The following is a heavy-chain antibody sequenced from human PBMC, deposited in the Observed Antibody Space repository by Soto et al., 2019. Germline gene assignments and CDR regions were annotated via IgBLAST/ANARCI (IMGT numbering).Heavy chain of an antibody. V-gene: IGHV3-30-3*01. Sequence: QVQLVESGGGVVQPGRSLRLSCAASGFTFSSYAMHWVRQAPGKGLEWVAVISYDGSNKYYADSVKGRFTISRDNSKKPLYLQMNILRAEDTAVYYCARDPQEDYGDYPGLGYYYYGMDVWGQGTTVTVSS. CDR1: GFTFSSYA. CDR3: ARDPQEDYGDYPGLGYYYYGMDV. J-gene: IGHJ6*02. CDR2: ISYDGSNK. D-gene: IGHD4-17*01.